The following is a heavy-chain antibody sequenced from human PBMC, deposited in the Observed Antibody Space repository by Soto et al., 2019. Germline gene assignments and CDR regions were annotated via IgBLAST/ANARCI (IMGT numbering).Heavy chain of an antibody. V-gene: IGHV6-1*01. CDR3: ARARYRDYDYVWGSYRPNWFDP. J-gene: IGHJ5*02. CDR2: TYCRSKWYN. CDR1: GDSVSSNSAA. D-gene: IGHD3-16*02. Sequence: PSQTLSLTCAISGDSVSSNSAAWNWIRQSPSRGLEWLGRTYCRSKWYNDYAVSVKSRITINPDTSKNQFSLQLNSVTPEDTAVYYCARARYRDYDYVWGSYRPNWFDPWGQGTLVTVSS.